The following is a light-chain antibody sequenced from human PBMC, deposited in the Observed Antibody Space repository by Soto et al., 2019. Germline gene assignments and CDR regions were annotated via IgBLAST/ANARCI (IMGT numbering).Light chain of an antibody. Sequence: DIQMSQSPSSLSASVGDSVTITCRASETILDYLNWYQQQPGEAPKLLIFSASSLHSGVPSRCRGSGSGTHFTLTISSRQPEDVAAYFCQQSFSAPRTFGQGTKLQAK. CDR2: SAS. CDR3: QQSFSAPRT. V-gene: IGKV1-39*01. CDR1: ETILDY. J-gene: IGKJ2*01.